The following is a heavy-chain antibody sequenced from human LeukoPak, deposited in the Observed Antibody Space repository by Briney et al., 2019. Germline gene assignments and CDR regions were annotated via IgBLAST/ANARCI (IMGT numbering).Heavy chain of an antibody. CDR2: IIPIFGTA. V-gene: IGHV1-69*05. Sequence: SVKVSCKASGGTFSSYAISWVRQAPGQGLEWMGGIIPIFGTANYAQKLQGRVTMTTDTSTSTAYMELRSLGSDDTAVYYCARGPGIAAAGSWVFQHWGQGTLVTVSS. D-gene: IGHD6-13*01. CDR1: GGTFSSYA. CDR3: ARGPGIAAAGSWVFQH. J-gene: IGHJ1*01.